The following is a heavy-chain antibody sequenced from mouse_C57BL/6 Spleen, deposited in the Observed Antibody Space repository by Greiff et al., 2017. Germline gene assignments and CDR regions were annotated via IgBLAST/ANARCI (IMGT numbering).Heavy chain of an antibody. CDR3: TRVVTTLVAPRFAD. CDR1: GFTFSDAW. D-gene: IGHD1-1*01. Sequence: EVQLVESVGGLVQPGGSMKLSCAASGFTFSDAWMDWVRQSPEKGLEWVAEIRNKANNHATYYGEYVKGRLTISRDDSKSLVYLQMNSLRAEDTGIYYCTRVVTTLVAPRFADWGQGTLDTVSA. J-gene: IGHJ3*01. CDR2: IRNKANNHAT. V-gene: IGHV6-6*01.